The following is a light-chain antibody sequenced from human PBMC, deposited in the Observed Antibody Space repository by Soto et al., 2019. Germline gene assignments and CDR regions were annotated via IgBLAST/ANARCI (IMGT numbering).Light chain of an antibody. CDR3: AAWDDSLNGPV. Sequence: QAVVTQPPSASGTPGQTVTISCSGSSSNIGSHSVNWYQQLPGTAPKLIIYKNNQRPSGVPDRFSDSKSGTSASLAISGLQSGDEADYYCAAWDDSLNGPVFGGGTKVTVL. J-gene: IGLJ3*02. CDR1: SSNIGSHS. V-gene: IGLV1-44*01. CDR2: KNN.